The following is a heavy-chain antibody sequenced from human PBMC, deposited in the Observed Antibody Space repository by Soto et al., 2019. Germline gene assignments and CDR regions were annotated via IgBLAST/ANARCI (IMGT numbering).Heavy chain of an antibody. D-gene: IGHD3-3*01. CDR2: IYHSGST. J-gene: IGHJ4*02. CDR3: ARDPYYDFWSGSFDY. CDR1: GYSISSGYY. Sequence: SETLSLTCAVSGYSISSGYYWGWIRQPPGKGLEWIGSIYHSGSTYYNPSLRSRVTISVDTSKNQFSLKLSSVTAADTAVYYCARDPYYDFWSGSFDYWGQGTLVTVSS. V-gene: IGHV4-38-2*02.